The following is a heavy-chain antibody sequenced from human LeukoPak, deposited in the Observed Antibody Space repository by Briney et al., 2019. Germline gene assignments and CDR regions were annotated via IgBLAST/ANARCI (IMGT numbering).Heavy chain of an antibody. CDR2: ISYDGSNK. CDR1: GFTFSSYA. D-gene: IGHD3-3*01. Sequence: TGGSLRLSCAASGFTFSSYAMHWVRQAPGKGLEWVAVISYDGSNKYYTDSVKGRFTISRDNSKNTLYLQMNSLRAEDTAVYYCARAPLYYDFWSGYYYFDYWGQGTLVTVSS. CDR3: ARAPLYYDFWSGYYYFDY. J-gene: IGHJ4*02. V-gene: IGHV3-30-3*01.